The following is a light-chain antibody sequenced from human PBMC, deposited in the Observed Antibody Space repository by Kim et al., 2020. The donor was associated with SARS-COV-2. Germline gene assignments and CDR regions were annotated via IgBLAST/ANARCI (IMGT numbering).Light chain of an antibody. V-gene: IGLV2-14*03. CDR2: DVF. CDR3: SSYSTGSPSVL. Sequence: QSALTQPASVSESPGQSITIPCTGTTSDIGAPDSVSWYQQHPGKAPRLLIYDVFYLPSGVSDRFSGSKSGNTASLTISGLKAEDEADYYCSSYSTGSPSVLFGGGTRVTVL. CDR1: TSDIGAPDS. J-gene: IGLJ2*01.